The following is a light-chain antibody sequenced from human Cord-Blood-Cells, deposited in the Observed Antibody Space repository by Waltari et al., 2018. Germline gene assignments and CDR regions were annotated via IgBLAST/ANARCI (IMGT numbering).Light chain of an antibody. Sequence: QSALTQPASVSGSPGQSITISCTGTSSDVGSYNLVSWYQQHPGKAPKLMIYGVSKRPPGVANRVSGSKSGISASLTISGLQAEYEADYYCCSYAGSTYVVFGGGTKLTVL. CDR1: SSDVGSYNL. CDR2: GVS. V-gene: IGLV2-23*02. J-gene: IGLJ2*01. CDR3: CSYAGSTYVV.